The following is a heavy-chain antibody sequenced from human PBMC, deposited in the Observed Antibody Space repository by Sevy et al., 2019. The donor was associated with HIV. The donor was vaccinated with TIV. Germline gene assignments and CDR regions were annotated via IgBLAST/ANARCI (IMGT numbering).Heavy chain of an antibody. CDR2: ISSNSSYI. V-gene: IGHV3-21*01. CDR3: ARGSPAAGIVDY. Sequence: GGSLRLSCAASGFTFSSYSMNWVRQAPGKGLEWVSPISSNSSYIYYADSVKGRFTISRDNAKNSLYLQMNSLRAEDTAVYYCARGSPAAGIVDYWGQGTLVTVSS. J-gene: IGHJ4*02. D-gene: IGHD6-13*01. CDR1: GFTFSSYS.